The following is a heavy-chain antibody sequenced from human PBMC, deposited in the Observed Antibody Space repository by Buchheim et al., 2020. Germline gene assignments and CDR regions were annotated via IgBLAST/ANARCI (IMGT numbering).Heavy chain of an antibody. D-gene: IGHD4-17*01. Sequence: EVQLVESGGGVVRPGGLLRLSCAASGFIFDDYGMSWVRQAPGKGLEWVSGINWNGDRPGYADSVKGRFTISRDNAKNTLYLEISGLRAEDTALYYCARDYDYGDHYGMDVWGQGTT. CDR3: ARDYDYGDHYGMDV. CDR2: INWNGDRP. J-gene: IGHJ6*02. CDR1: GFIFDDYG. V-gene: IGHV3-20*04.